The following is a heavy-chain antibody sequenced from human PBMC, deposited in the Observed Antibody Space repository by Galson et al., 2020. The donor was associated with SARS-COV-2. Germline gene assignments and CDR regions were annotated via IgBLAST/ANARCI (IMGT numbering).Heavy chain of an antibody. CDR1: GFTFSSYD. J-gene: IGHJ6*02. V-gene: IGHV3-13*01. D-gene: IGHD1-1*01. Sequence: AGSLRLSCAASGFTFSSYDMHWVRQAPGKGLEWVSAIGTAGDTYYPGSVKGRFTISRENAKNSLYLHMNSLRAGDTAVYYCARVRRVLGYYYSGMDVWGQGTTVTVSS. CDR3: ARVRRVLGYYYSGMDV. CDR2: IGTAGDT.